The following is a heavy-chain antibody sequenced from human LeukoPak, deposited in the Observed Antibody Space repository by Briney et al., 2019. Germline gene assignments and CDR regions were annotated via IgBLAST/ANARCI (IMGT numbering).Heavy chain of an antibody. CDR2: INHSGST. CDR1: GGSFSGYY. J-gene: IGHJ4*02. Sequence: SETLSLTCAVYGGSFSGYYWSWIRQPPGKGLEWIGEINHSGSTNYNPSLKSRVTISVDTSKNQFSLKLSSVTAADTAVYYCARGPIAAGTQEFYYFDYWGQGTLVTASS. D-gene: IGHD6-13*01. CDR3: ARGPIAAGTQEFYYFDY. V-gene: IGHV4-34*01.